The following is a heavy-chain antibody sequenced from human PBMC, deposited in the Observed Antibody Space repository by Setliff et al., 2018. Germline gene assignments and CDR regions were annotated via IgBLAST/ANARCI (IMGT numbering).Heavy chain of an antibody. CDR3: ASFLSNFSRPFDY. V-gene: IGHV1-24*01. J-gene: IGHJ4*02. CDR1: GYTLTELS. Sequence: ASVKVSCKVSGYTLTELSMHWVRQAPGKGLEWMGGFDPEDGDTMLAQKFQGRFTMTQDTSTDTAYMELRSLSSEDTAIYFCASFLSNFSRPFDYWGQGSLVTVSS. CDR2: FDPEDGDT.